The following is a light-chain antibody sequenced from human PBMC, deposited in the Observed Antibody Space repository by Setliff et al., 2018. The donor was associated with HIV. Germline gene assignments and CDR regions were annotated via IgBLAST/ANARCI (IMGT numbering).Light chain of an antibody. CDR2: EGN. CDR1: SSDVGSYNL. V-gene: IGLV2-23*01. J-gene: IGLJ1*01. Sequence: QSALTQPASVSGSPGQSITAACTGTSSDVGSYNLVSWYQQHPGKAPKLIIYEGNKRPSGVSTRFSGSKSGNTASLTISGLQAEDEADYYCCSFAGSSTSVFGTGTKVTVL. CDR3: CSFAGSSTSV.